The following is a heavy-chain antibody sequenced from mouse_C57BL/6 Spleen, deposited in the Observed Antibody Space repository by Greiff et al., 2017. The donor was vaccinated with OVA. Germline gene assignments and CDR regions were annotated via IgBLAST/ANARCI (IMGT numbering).Heavy chain of an antibody. CDR1: GYAFSSSW. CDR3: ARSGYYGSSYYFDY. D-gene: IGHD1-1*01. Sequence: QVQLQQSGPELVKPGASVKISCKASGYAFSSSWMNWVKQRPGQGLEWIGRIYPGDGDTNYNGKFKGKATLTADKSSSTAYMQLSSLTSEDSAVYFCARSGYYGSSYYFDYWGQGTTLTVSS. CDR2: IYPGDGDT. J-gene: IGHJ2*01. V-gene: IGHV1-82*01.